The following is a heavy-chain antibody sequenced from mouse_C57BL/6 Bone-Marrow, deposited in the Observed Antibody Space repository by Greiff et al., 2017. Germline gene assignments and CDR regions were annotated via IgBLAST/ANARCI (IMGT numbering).Heavy chain of an antibody. CDR2: IDPENGDT. CDR3: TLYYYGSPWFAY. Sequence: VQLKQSGAELVRPGASVKLSCTASGFNIKDDYMHWVKQRPEQGLEWIGWIDPENGDTEYASKFQGKATITADTSSNTAYLQLSSLTSEDTAVYYFTLYYYGSPWFAYWGQGTLVTVSA. CDR1: GFNIKDDY. V-gene: IGHV14-4*01. J-gene: IGHJ3*01. D-gene: IGHD1-1*01.